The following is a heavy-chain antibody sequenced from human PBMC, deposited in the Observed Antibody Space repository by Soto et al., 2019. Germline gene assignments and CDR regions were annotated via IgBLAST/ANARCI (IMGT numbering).Heavy chain of an antibody. V-gene: IGHV4-59*01. CDR3: ARAAFGPYDSSGYYDY. CDR1: GDSISSYY. D-gene: IGHD3-22*01. J-gene: IGHJ4*02. Sequence: LSLTCTVSGDSISSYYWTWIRQPPGKGLEWIGSIHYTGYSSYSPSLKSRVFMSVDTSKEQFSLSLTSVTAADTALYYCARAAFGPYDSSGYYDYWGQGILVTVSS. CDR2: IHYTGYS.